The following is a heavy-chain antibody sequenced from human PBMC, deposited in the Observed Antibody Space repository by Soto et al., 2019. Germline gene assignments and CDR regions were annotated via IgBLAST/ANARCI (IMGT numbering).Heavy chain of an antibody. V-gene: IGHV3-74*01. CDR1: GFSFSSYW. D-gene: IGHD2-2*01. CDR3: AKGVPAATRYFQH. Sequence: PGGSLRLSCAASGFSFSSYWMHWVRHAPGKGLVWVSRINSDGSSATYADSVKGRFTISRDNAKNTLYLQMNSLTPEDTAVYYCAKGVPAATRYFQHWGQGTLVTVSS. CDR2: INSDGSSA. J-gene: IGHJ1*01.